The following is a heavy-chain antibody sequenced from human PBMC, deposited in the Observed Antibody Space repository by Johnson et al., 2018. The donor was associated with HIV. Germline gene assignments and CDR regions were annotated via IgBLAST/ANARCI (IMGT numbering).Heavy chain of an antibody. CDR2: IRSKANTYAT. J-gene: IGHJ3*02. D-gene: IGHD6-19*01. Sequence: VQLVESGGGLVQPGGSLKLSCAASGFTFSGSAMHWVRQASGKGLEWVGRIRSKANTYATAYAASVKGRFTISRDESKNTAYLQMNSLKTEDTAVYYCARDLPASGWFSYDAFDIWGQGTMVTVSS. CDR3: ARDLPASGWFSYDAFDI. CDR1: GFTFSGSA. V-gene: IGHV3-73*02.